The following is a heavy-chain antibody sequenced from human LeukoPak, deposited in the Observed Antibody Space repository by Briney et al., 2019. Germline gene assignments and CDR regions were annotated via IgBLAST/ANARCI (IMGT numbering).Heavy chain of an antibody. D-gene: IGHD4-23*01. CDR2: IYYSGST. CDR3: ARTGDDYGGNGFDY. Sequence: ASETLSLTCTVPGGSISSYYWSWIRQPPGKGLEWIGYIYYSGSTNYNPSLKSRVTISVDTSKNQFSLKLSSVTAADTAVYYCARTGDDYGGNGFDYWGQGTLVTVSS. CDR1: GGSISSYY. J-gene: IGHJ4*02. V-gene: IGHV4-59*01.